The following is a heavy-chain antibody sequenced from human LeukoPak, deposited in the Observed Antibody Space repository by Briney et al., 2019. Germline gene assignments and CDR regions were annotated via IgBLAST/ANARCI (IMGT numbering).Heavy chain of an antibody. D-gene: IGHD2-2*01. CDR3: AREAEYCSSTSCLRYYYYGMDV. V-gene: IGHV3-7*01. Sequence: GGSLRLSCAASGFTFSSYWMSWVRQAPGKGLEWVANIKQDGSEKYYVDSVKGRFTISRDNAKNSLYLQMNSLRAEDTAVYYCAREAEYCSSTSCLRYYYYGMDVWGQGTLVTVSS. CDR1: GFTFSSYW. J-gene: IGHJ6*02. CDR2: IKQDGSEK.